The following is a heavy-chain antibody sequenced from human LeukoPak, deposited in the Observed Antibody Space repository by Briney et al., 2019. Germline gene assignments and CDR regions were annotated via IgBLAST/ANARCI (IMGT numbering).Heavy chain of an antibody. D-gene: IGHD5-18*01. V-gene: IGHV4-59*01. CDR3: ARRAYSYGHYYYFDF. J-gene: IGHJ4*02. CDR2: IYYTGSS. CDR1: GGSISSYS. Sequence: PSETLSLTCTVSGGSISSYSWSWIRQPPGKGLEWIRYIYYTGSSNYNPSLKSRVSISLGTFKNHFSLRLSSVTAADTAVYYCARRAYSYGHYYYFDFWGQGTLVTVSS.